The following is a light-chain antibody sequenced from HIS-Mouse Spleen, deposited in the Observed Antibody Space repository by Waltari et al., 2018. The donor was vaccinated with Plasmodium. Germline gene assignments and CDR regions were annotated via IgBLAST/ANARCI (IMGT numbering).Light chain of an antibody. CDR3: QQYNNWSFT. V-gene: IGKV3-15*01. Sequence: EIVLTQPPATLSLSPGERATPSCRASQSVSSNLAWYQQKPGQAPRLLIYGASTRATGIPARFSGSGSGTEFTLTISSLQSEDFAVYYCQQYNNWSFTFGPGTKVDIK. CDR1: QSVSSN. CDR2: GAS. J-gene: IGKJ3*01.